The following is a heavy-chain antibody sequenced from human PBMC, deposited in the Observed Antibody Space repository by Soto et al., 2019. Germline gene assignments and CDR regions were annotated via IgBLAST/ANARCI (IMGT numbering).Heavy chain of an antibody. D-gene: IGHD6-13*01. CDR3: ARNSAAGNHYYYYGMDV. J-gene: IGHJ6*02. CDR1: GYTFTSYG. V-gene: IGHV1-18*04. CDR2: ISAYNGNT. Sequence: ASVKVSCKASGYTFTSYGISWVRQAPGQGLEWMGWISAYNGNTNYAQKLQGRVTMTTDTSTSTAYMELRSLRSDDTAVYYCARNSAAGNHYYYYGMDVWGQGTTVTV.